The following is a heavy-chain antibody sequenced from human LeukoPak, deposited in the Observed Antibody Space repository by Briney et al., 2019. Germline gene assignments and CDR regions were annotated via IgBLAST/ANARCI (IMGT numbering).Heavy chain of an antibody. CDR3: AKQSAGSAAWYSLHYDF. D-gene: IGHD6-13*01. V-gene: IGHV3-30-3*02. Sequence: GGSLRLSCAASGFTFSSYAMHWVRQAPGKGLEWVAVISYDGSNKYYADSVKGRFTISRDNSKDTLYLQMNGLRAEDTAVYFCAKQSAGSAAWYSLHYDFWGQGTLVAVSS. CDR2: ISYDGSNK. CDR1: GFTFSSYA. J-gene: IGHJ4*02.